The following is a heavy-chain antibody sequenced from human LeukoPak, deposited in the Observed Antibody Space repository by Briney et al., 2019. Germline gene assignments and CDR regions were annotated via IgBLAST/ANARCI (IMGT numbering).Heavy chain of an antibody. V-gene: IGHV1-2*02. CDR2: INPNSGGT. CDR1: GYTFTGYY. D-gene: IGHD2-2*01. J-gene: IGHJ4*02. Sequence: ASVKVSCKASGYTFTGYYMHWVRQAPGQGLEWMGWINPNSGGTKYAQKFQGRVTLTRDTSISTVYMELSRLRSDDTAVYYCARGLRGSPAFDYWGQGTLVTVSS. CDR3: ARGLRGSPAFDY.